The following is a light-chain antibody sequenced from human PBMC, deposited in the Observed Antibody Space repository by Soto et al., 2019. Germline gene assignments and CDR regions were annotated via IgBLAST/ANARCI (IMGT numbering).Light chain of an antibody. CDR1: QSIGSN. CDR3: QQYNSWPVT. V-gene: IGKV3-15*01. J-gene: IGKJ5*01. CDR2: GAS. Sequence: EKVMTQSPATLSVSPGERATLSCRASQSIGSNLAWYQQKPGQAPRLLIYGASTRASGIPARFSGSGSGTEFTLTISSLQSEDFAVSYCQQYNSWPVTFGQGTRLEIK.